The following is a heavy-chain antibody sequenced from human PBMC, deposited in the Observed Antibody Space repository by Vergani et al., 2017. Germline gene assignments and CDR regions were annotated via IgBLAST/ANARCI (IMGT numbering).Heavy chain of an antibody. V-gene: IGHV4-59*08. J-gene: IGHJ4*02. D-gene: IGHD6-19*01. CDR2: IYYSGST. CDR1: GGSISSYY. Sequence: QVQLQESGPGLVKPSETLSLTCTVSGGSISSYYWSWIRQPPGKGLEWIGYIYYSGSTNYNPSLKSRVTISVDTYKNQFFLKLSSVTAADTAVYYCARGGGSPYSSGWGIDYWGQGTLVTVSS. CDR3: ARGGGSPYSSGWGIDY.